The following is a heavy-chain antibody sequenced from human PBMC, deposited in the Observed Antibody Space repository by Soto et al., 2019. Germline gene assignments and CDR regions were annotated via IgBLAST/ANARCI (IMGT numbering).Heavy chain of an antibody. CDR3: ARGGWRQIDY. CDR1: GGSIGSYY. D-gene: IGHD3-3*01. CDR2: IYYSGST. Sequence: QVQLPESGPGLVKPSETLSLTCSVSGGSIGSYYWSWIRQPPGKGLEWIGYIYYSGSTNYNPSLKSRVTISVDTSKNQFSLKLSSVTAADTAVYYCARGGWRQIDYWGQGTLVTVSS. V-gene: IGHV4-59*08. J-gene: IGHJ4*02.